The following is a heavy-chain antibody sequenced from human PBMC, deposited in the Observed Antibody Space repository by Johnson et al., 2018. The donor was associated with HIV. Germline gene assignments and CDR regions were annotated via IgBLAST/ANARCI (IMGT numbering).Heavy chain of an antibody. CDR3: ARETRVWYNWNDGSRAFDI. CDR1: GFTFSSYG. Sequence: VLLLESGGGVVQPGRSLRLSCAASGFTFSSYGMHWVRQAPGKGLEWVAVISYDGSNKYYADSVKGRFTISRDNSKNTLYLQMNSLRAEDTAVYYCARETRVWYNWNDGSRAFDIWGQGTMVTVSS. V-gene: IGHV3-30*03. J-gene: IGHJ3*02. CDR2: ISYDGSNK. D-gene: IGHD1-1*01.